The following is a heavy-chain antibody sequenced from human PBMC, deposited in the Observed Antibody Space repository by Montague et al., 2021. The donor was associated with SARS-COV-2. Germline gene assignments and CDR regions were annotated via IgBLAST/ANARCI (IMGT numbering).Heavy chain of an antibody. CDR2: IYWDDDK. D-gene: IGHD1-1*01. CDR3: AWSNDDFFYQYDMDV. CDR1: GFSLSTSGVG. V-gene: IGHV2-5*02. J-gene: IGHJ6*02. Sequence: PALVKPTQTLTLTCTFSGFSLSTSGVGVGWIRQPPGKALEWLALIYWDDDKRYSPSLKSRLTITKDTSKNQVVLTMTNMDPVDTATYYCAWSNDDFFYQYDMDVWGQGTTVTVSS.